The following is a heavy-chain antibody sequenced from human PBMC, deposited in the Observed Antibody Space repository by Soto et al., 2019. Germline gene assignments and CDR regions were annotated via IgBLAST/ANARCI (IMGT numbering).Heavy chain of an antibody. CDR1: GGSISSGGYY. D-gene: IGHD3-10*01. V-gene: IGHV4-31*03. J-gene: IGHJ4*02. Sequence: QVQLQESGPGLVKPSQTLSLTCTVSGGSISSGGYYWSWIRQHPGKGLEWIGYIYYSGSTYYNPSLKSRVTISADTSKNQFSLKLSSVTAADTAVYYCARLTSGPVYFDYWGQGTLVTVSS. CDR2: IYYSGST. CDR3: ARLTSGPVYFDY.